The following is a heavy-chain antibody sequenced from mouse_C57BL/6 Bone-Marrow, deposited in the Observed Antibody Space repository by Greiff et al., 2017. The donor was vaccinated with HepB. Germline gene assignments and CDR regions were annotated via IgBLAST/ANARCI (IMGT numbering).Heavy chain of an antibody. V-gene: IGHV1-52*01. D-gene: IGHD3-2*02. Sequence: QVQLQQSGAELVRPGSSVKLSCKASGYTFTSYWMHWVKQRPIQGLEWIGNIDPSDSETHYNQKFKDKATLTVDKSSSTAYMQLSSLTSEDSAVYYCAATAQAPAWFAYWGQGTLVTVSA. CDR1: GYTFTSYW. J-gene: IGHJ3*01. CDR2: IDPSDSET. CDR3: AATAQAPAWFAY.